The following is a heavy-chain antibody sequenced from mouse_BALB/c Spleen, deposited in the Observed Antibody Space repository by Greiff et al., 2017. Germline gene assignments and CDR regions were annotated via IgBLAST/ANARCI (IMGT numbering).Heavy chain of an antibody. CDR2: ISYDGSN. D-gene: IGHD2-4*01. CDR1: GYSITSGYY. Sequence: EVKVEESGPGLVKPSQSLSLTCSVTGYSITSGYYWNWIRQFPGNKLEWMGYISYDGSNNSNPSLKNRISITRDTSKNQFFLKLNSVTTEDTATYYCARGGIYYDYDVETWFAYWGQGTLVTVSA. CDR3: ARGGIYYDYDVETWFAY. V-gene: IGHV3-6*02. J-gene: IGHJ3*01.